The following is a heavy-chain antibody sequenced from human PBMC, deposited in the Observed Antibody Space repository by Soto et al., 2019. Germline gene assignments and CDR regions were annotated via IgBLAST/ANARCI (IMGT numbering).Heavy chain of an antibody. D-gene: IGHD3-10*01. V-gene: IGHV3-23*01. CDR3: AKPRFSGSYFFDY. CDR2: FSGTDGST. J-gene: IGHJ4*02. CDR1: GFTFST. Sequence: GGSLRLSCAASGFTFSTMSWVRQAPGKGLEWVSAFSGTDGSTYYADSVKGRFTISGDTSKNTLFLQMNSLRAEDTAVYYCAKPRFSGSYFFDYWGQGTQVTVS.